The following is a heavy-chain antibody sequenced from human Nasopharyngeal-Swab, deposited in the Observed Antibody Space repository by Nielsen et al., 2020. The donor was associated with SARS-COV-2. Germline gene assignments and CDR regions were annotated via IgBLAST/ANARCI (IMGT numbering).Heavy chain of an antibody. J-gene: IGHJ5*02. V-gene: IGHV3-30-3*01. CDR1: GFTFSSYA. Sequence: GGSLRLSCAASGFTFSSYAMHWVRQALGKGLEWVAVISYDGSNKYYADSVKGRFTISRDNSKNTLYLQMNSLRAEDTAVYYCANWFDPWDQGTLVTVSS. CDR2: ISYDGSNK. CDR3: ANWFDP.